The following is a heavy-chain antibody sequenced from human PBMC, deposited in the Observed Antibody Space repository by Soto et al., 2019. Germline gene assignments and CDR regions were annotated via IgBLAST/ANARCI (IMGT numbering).Heavy chain of an antibody. J-gene: IGHJ4*02. V-gene: IGHV3-48*03. Sequence: PGGSLRLSCAASGFNLSSYEMNWVRQAPGKGLEWVSYISSSGNTIYYADSVKGRFTISRDNAKNSLHLQMNSLRAEDTAVYYCARETGTTSTFDYWGQGTLVTVSS. CDR2: ISSSGNTI. CDR3: ARETGTTSTFDY. CDR1: GFNLSSYE. D-gene: IGHD1-7*01.